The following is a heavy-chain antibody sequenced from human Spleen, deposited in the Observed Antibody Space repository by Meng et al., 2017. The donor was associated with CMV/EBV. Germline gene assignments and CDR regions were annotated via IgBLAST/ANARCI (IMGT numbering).Heavy chain of an antibody. J-gene: IGHJ5*02. CDR1: GYSFTNYW. CDR3: VLEPYCTSTRCYSP. D-gene: IGHD2-2*01. CDR2: IDP. V-gene: IGHV5-51*01. Sequence: GESLKISCKGCGYSFTNYWIGWVRHMPGRGLEWLGIIDPSPSFQGQVTISANKSISTAYLQWSSLKASDTAMYYCVLEPYCTSTRCYSPWGQGTLVTVSS.